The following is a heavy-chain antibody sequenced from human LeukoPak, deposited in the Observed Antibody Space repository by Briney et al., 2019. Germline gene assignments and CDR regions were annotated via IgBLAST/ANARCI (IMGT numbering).Heavy chain of an antibody. V-gene: IGHV3-30*02. Sequence: GGSLRLSCAASGFTFSSYGMHWVRQAPGKGLEWVAFIRYDGSNKYYADSVKGRFTISRDNSKNTLYLQMNSLRAEDTAVYYCAKEPDCSSTSCYLAYWGQGTLVTVSS. CDR3: AKEPDCSSTSCYLAY. CDR2: IRYDGSNK. D-gene: IGHD2-2*01. J-gene: IGHJ4*02. CDR1: GFTFSSYG.